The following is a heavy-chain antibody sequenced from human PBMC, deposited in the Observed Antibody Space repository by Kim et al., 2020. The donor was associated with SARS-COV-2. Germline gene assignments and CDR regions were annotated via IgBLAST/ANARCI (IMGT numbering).Heavy chain of an antibody. CDR2: IDGSDGTT. D-gene: IGHD2-2*03. Sequence: GGSLRLSCTTSGFTFTGYAMSWVRQAPGKGLEWVSSIDGSDGTTYYVDPVKGRFTISRDNSKNILYLQMNSLRADDTAVYYCMKGGWGWIWDHWGQGT. CDR1: GFTFTGYA. CDR3: MKGGWGWIWDH. V-gene: IGHV3-23*01. J-gene: IGHJ4*02.